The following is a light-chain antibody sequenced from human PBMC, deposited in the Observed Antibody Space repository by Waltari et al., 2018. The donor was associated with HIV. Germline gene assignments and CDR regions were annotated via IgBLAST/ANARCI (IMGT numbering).Light chain of an antibody. CDR2: AAS. CDR3: QQLYRYPLS. CDR1: QDINTY. V-gene: IGKV1-9*01. Sequence: DIQLTQSPSFLSASVGDRVTITCRASQDINTYLAWYQKIPGGTPKLLIYAASTLHSWVPSRFSGSGSGTEFTLTISTLQSEDFSTYYCQQLYRYPLSFGGGTKV. J-gene: IGKJ4*01.